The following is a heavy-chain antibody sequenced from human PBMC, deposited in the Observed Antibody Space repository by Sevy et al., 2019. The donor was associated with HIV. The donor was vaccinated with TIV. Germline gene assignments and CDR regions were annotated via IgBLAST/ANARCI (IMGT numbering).Heavy chain of an antibody. J-gene: IGHJ6*02. Sequence: GGSLRLSCAASGFTFSSYAMHWVRQAPGKGLEWVAVISYDGSNKNYADSVKGRFTISRDNSKNTQYLQMNSLRAEDTAVYYWAREGAYCSSTSCYTSNYYGMDVWGQGTTVTVSS. CDR2: ISYDGSNK. CDR1: GFTFSSYA. CDR3: AREGAYCSSTSCYTSNYYGMDV. D-gene: IGHD2-2*02. V-gene: IGHV3-30*04.